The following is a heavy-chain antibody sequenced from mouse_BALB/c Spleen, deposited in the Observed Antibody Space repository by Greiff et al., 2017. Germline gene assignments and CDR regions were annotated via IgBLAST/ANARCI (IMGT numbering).Heavy chain of an antibody. CDR2: ISSGSSTI. D-gene: IGHD2-4*01. Sequence: VQLKESGGGLVQPGGSRKLSCAASGFTFSSFGMHWVRQAPEKGLEWVAYISSGSSTIYYADTVKGRFTISRDNPKNTLFLQMTSLRSEDTAMYYCARGDYDYDEGADAMDYWGQGTSVTVSS. J-gene: IGHJ4*01. CDR3: ARGDYDYDEGADAMDY. CDR1: GFTFSSFG. V-gene: IGHV5-17*02.